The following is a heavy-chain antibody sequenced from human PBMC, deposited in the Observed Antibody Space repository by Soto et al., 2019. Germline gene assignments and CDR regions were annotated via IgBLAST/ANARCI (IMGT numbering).Heavy chain of an antibody. J-gene: IGHJ5*02. Sequence: SETLSLTCAVSGDSVSSGGFYWSWIRQHPGKGLEYIGYIHDSGSTNYNPSLRGRVTISADTSSNHFSLRLDSVTAADTAVYYCARGRGRWFDPWGQGTLVTVSS. CDR3: ARGRGRWFDP. D-gene: IGHD3-16*01. V-gene: IGHV4-31*11. CDR2: IHDSGST. CDR1: GDSVSSGGFY.